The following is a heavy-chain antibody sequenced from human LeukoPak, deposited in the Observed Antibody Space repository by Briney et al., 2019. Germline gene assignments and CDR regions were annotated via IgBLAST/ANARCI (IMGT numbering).Heavy chain of an antibody. V-gene: IGHV4-39*07. CDR3: ADGYGDRTRN. Sequence: KSSETLSLTCTVSGGSISSSSYYWGWIRQPPGKGLEWIGSIYYSGSTYYNPSLKSRVTISVDTSKNQFSLKLSSVTAADTAVYYCADGYGDRTRNWGQGTLVTVSS. D-gene: IGHD4-17*01. CDR1: GGSISSSSYY. J-gene: IGHJ4*02. CDR2: IYYSGST.